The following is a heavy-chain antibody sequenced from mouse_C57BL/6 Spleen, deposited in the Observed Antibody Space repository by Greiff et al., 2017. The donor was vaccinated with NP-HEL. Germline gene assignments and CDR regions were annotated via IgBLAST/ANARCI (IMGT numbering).Heavy chain of an antibody. D-gene: IGHD2-2*01. CDR2: ISYDGSN. CDR1: GYSITSGYY. CDR3: ARDEGGYYYAMDY. Sequence: EVKLQQSGPGLVKPSQSLSLTCSVTGYSITSGYYWNWIRQFPGNKLEWMGYISYDGSNNYNPSLKNRISITRDTSKNQFFLKLNSVTTEDTATYYCARDEGGYYYAMDYWGQGTSVTVSS. V-gene: IGHV3-6*01. J-gene: IGHJ4*01.